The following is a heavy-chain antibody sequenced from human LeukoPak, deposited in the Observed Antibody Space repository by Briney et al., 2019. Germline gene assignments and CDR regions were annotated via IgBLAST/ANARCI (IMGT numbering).Heavy chain of an antibody. CDR2: IYASGST. Sequence: KPSETLSLTCTVSGGSISSYYWSWIRQPARKGLEWIGRIYASGSTNYNPSLKSRVTMSVDTSKSQFSLKLISVTAADTAVYYCARDPRGIVGANHNWFDPWGQGTLVTVSS. D-gene: IGHD1-26*01. V-gene: IGHV4-4*07. CDR3: ARDPRGIVGANHNWFDP. J-gene: IGHJ5*02. CDR1: GGSISSYY.